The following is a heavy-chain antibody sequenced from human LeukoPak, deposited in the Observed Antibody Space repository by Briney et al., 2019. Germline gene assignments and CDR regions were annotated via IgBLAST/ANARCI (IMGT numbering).Heavy chain of an antibody. CDR2: VDPEDGET. Sequence: GASVKISCKASGYTFTDYYMHWVPQAPGKGLEWMGRVDPEDGETIYAEKFQGRVTITADTSTDTAYMELSSLRSEDTAVYYCATVYIGCSGGSCHGPFDYWGQGTLVTVSS. V-gene: IGHV1-69-2*01. D-gene: IGHD2-15*01. CDR3: ATVYIGCSGGSCHGPFDY. CDR1: GYTFTDYY. J-gene: IGHJ4*02.